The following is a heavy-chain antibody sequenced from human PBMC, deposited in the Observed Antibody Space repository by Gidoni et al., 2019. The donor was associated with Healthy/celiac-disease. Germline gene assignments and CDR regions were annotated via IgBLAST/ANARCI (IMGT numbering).Heavy chain of an antibody. Sequence: EVQLLESGGGLVQPGWSLRLSCAASGFTFSSYAMSWVRKAPGKGLEWVSAISGSGGSTYYADSVKGRFTISRDNSKNTLYLQMNSLRAEDTAVYYCANRAAYYDFWSGIDYWGQGTLVTVSS. J-gene: IGHJ4*02. V-gene: IGHV3-23*01. CDR1: GFTFSSYA. D-gene: IGHD3-3*01. CDR2: ISGSGGST. CDR3: ANRAAYYDFWSGIDY.